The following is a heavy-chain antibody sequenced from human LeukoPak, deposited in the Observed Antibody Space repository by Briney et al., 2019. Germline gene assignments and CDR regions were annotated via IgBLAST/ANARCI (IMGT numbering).Heavy chain of an antibody. CDR3: ARDQGSGDLDY. Sequence: GGSLRLSCAASGFTFSSDWMSWVRQAPGKGLEWVANIKQDGSEKYYVDSVKGRFTISRDNAKNSLYLQMNSLRAEDTAVYYCARDQGSGDLDYWGQGTLVTVSS. D-gene: IGHD6-25*01. V-gene: IGHV3-7*01. CDR1: GFTFSSDW. J-gene: IGHJ4*02. CDR2: IKQDGSEK.